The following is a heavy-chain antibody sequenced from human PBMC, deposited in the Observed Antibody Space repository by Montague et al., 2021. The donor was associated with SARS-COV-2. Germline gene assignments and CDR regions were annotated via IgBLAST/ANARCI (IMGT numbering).Heavy chain of an antibody. D-gene: IGHD3-10*01. J-gene: IGHJ4*02. CDR1: GGSISSSNW. CDR3: ASRGAGWFGSNPERFDY. V-gene: IGHV4-4*02. Sequence: SETLSLTCAVSGGSISSSNWWSWVRQPPGKGLVWFGEIYHSGSTNYNPSLRSRVTISVDKSKNQFSLKLRSVTAADTAVYYCASRGAGWFGSNPERFDYWGQGTLVTVSS. CDR2: IYHSGST.